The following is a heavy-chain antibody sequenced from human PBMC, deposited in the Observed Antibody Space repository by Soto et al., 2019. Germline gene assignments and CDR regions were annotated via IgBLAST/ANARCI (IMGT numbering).Heavy chain of an antibody. CDR2: VYYTGST. D-gene: IGHD6-19*01. Sequence: QVQLQESGPGLVKPSQTLSLTCTVSGDSISSGVYYWSWIRQHPGKGLEWIGYVYYTGSTYYNPSLKSRLSISVDTSKNQFSLNLSSVTAADTAVYHCARAFRIAVAVFGWFDPWGQGTLVTVSS. CDR1: GDSISSGVYY. J-gene: IGHJ5*02. CDR3: ARAFRIAVAVFGWFDP. V-gene: IGHV4-31*03.